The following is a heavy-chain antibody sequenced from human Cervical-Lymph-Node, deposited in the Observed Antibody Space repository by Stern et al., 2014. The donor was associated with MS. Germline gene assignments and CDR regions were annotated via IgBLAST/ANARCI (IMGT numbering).Heavy chain of an antibody. CDR3: ARSSVTTPNAFDI. V-gene: IGHV4-30-2*01. CDR2: IYHSGRN. J-gene: IGHJ3*02. Sequence: QLQLQESGSGLVKPSQTLSLTCAVSGGSISSGGYSWSWIRQPPGKGLEWIGYIYHSGRNYYNPSLKRRVTISVDRSKNQFSLKLSSVTAADTAVYYCARSSVTTPNAFDIWGQGTMVTVSS. D-gene: IGHD4-17*01. CDR1: GGSISSGGYS.